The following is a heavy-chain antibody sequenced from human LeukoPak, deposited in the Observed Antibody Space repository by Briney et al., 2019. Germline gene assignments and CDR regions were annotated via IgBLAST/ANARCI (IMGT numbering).Heavy chain of an antibody. V-gene: IGHV4-39*07. J-gene: IGHJ4*02. CDR3: ARDPYSSGRPLDY. CDR1: GDSINSNNYY. D-gene: IGHD6-19*01. CDR2: IYYSGST. Sequence: NPSETLSLTCTVSGDSINSNNYYWGWIRQPPGKGLEWIGSIYYSGSTNYDPSLKSRVTISVDKSKNQFSLKLSSVTAADTAVYYCARDPYSSGRPLDYWGQGTLVTVSS.